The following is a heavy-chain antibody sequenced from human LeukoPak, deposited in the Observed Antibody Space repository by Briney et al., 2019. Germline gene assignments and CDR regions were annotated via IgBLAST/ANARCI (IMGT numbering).Heavy chain of an antibody. D-gene: IGHD3-10*01. J-gene: IGHJ3*02. CDR2: INPNSGGT. V-gene: IGHV1-2*02. Sequence: GASVKVSCKASGYTFTGYYMHWVRQAPGQGLEWMGWINPNSGGTNYAQKFQGRVTMTRDTSISTAYMELSRLRSDDTAVYYCAGSMVRGVLVAFDIWGQGTMVTVSS. CDR1: GYTFTGYY. CDR3: AGSMVRGVLVAFDI.